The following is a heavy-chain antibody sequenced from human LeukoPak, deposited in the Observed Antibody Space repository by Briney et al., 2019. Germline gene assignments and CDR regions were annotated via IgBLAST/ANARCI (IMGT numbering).Heavy chain of an antibody. CDR2: ISYDGSNK. CDR3: ARVLIGYSYGTKYYYYYMDV. Sequence: SGRSLRLSCAASGFTFSSYAMHWVRQAPGKGLEWVAVISYDGSNKYYADSVKGRFTISRGNAKNSLYLQMNSLRAEDTAVYYCARVLIGYSYGTKYYYYYMDVWGKGTTVTVSS. D-gene: IGHD5-18*01. J-gene: IGHJ6*03. V-gene: IGHV3-30*04. CDR1: GFTFSSYA.